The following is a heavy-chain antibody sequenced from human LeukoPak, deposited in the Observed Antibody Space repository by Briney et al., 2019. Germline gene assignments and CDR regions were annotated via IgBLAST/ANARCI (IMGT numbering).Heavy chain of an antibody. CDR3: AREYSAFDH. V-gene: IGHV4-61*08. J-gene: IGHJ4*01. Sequence: SETLSLTCTVSGDPISSHSDYKWTWIRQPPGKGLEWIGYVYHNGNINYNPFLGSRLTISVDMSKNQFSLRLTSVTAADTAVYFCAREYSAFDHWGHGTLVTVSS. CDR1: GDPISSHSDY. CDR2: VYHNGNI. D-gene: IGHD4-11*01.